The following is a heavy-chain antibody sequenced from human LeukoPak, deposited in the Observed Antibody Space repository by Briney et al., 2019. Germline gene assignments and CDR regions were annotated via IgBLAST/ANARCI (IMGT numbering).Heavy chain of an antibody. J-gene: IGHJ6*02. CDR2: ISSSSSYI. V-gene: IGHV3-21*01. CDR1: GFTFSSYS. CDR3: ARLWFGESPPYYGMDV. Sequence: AGGSLRLSCAASGFTFSSYSMNWVRQAPGKGLEWVSSISSSSSYIYYADSVKGRFTISRDNAKNSLYLQMNSLRAEDTAVYYCARLWFGESPPYYGMDVWGQGTTVTVSS. D-gene: IGHD3-10*01.